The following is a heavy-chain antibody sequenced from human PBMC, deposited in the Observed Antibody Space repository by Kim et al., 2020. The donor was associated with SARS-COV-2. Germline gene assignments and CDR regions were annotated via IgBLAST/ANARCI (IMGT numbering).Heavy chain of an antibody. Sequence: YDPDSVTRRFTVSRDSAKNALFLQMNSLRAEDTATYYCARRSSSNWSHDYWGQGTLVTVSS. CDR3: ARRSSSNWSHDY. V-gene: IGHV3-21*04. D-gene: IGHD2-2*01. J-gene: IGHJ4*02.